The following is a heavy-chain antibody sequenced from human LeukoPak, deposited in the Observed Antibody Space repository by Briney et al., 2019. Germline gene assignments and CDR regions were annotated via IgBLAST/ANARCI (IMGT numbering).Heavy chain of an antibody. J-gene: IGHJ4*02. CDR3: ARSLLAARPDLVY. V-gene: IGHV4-59*01. D-gene: IGHD6-6*01. CDR1: GGSISSYY. CDR2: IFYSGST. Sequence: SETLSLTCTVSGGSISSYYWNWIRQPPGKGLEWIGYIFYSGSTYYTPSLKSRVTISVDTSKNQFSLNLSSVTAADTAVYYCARSLLAARPDLVYWGQGTLVTVSS.